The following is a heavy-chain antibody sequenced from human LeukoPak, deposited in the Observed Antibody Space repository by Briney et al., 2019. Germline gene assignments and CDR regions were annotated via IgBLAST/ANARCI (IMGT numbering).Heavy chain of an antibody. D-gene: IGHD6-13*01. CDR3: AKARGRWIAAAVDY. J-gene: IGHJ4*02. Sequence: GGSLRLSCAASGFTFNTYTMNWVRQAPGKGLEWVSGISWNSGSIGYANSVKGRLTISRDNAKNSLYLQMNSLRAEDTALYYCAKARGRWIAAAVDYWGQGTLVTVSS. V-gene: IGHV3-9*01. CDR2: ISWNSGSI. CDR1: GFTFNTYT.